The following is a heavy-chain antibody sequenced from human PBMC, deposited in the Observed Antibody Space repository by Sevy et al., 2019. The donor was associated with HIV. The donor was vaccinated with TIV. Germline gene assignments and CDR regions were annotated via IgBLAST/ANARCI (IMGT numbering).Heavy chain of an antibody. J-gene: IGHJ5*02. D-gene: IGHD3-22*01. V-gene: IGHV3-13*01. CDR2: ISTTGDT. Sequence: GGSLRLSCAASGFTFSSYDMHWVRQATGGGLEWVSGISTTGDTFYLGSVKGRFTISRENAKNSFYLQMNSLGAGDTAVYYCARVVYYYDRTAPRVAQTRFDPWGQGTLVTVSS. CDR3: ARVVYYYDRTAPRVAQTRFDP. CDR1: GFTFSSYD.